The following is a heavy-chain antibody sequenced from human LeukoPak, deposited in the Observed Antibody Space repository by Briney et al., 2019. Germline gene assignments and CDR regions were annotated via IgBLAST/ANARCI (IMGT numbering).Heavy chain of an antibody. V-gene: IGHV1-69*05. CDR2: IIPIFGTA. CDR1: GGTFSSYA. D-gene: IGHD6-6*01. CDR3: ARDRPYSSSSWWYFDL. J-gene: IGHJ2*01. Sequence: SVKVSCKASGGTFSSYAISWLRQAPGQGLEWMGRIIPIFGTANYAQKFQGRVTITTDESTSTAYMELSSLRSEDTAVYYCARDRPYSSSSWWYFDLWGRGTLVTVSS.